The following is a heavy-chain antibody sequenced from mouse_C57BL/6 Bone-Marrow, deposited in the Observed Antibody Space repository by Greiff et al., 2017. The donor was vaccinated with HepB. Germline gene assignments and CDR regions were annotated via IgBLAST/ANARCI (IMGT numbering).Heavy chain of an antibody. J-gene: IGHJ3*01. D-gene: IGHD2-1*01. Sequence: EVKLVESGAELVRPGASVKLSCTASGFNIKDDYMHWVKQRPEQGLEWIGWIDPENGDTEYASKFQGKATITADTSSNTAYLQLSSLTSEDTAVYYCTFYGNLAWFAYWGQGTLVTVSA. CDR2: IDPENGDT. V-gene: IGHV14-4*01. CDR1: GFNIKDDY. CDR3: TFYGNLAWFAY.